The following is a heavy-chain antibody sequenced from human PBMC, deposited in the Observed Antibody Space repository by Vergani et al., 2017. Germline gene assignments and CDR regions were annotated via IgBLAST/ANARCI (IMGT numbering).Heavy chain of an antibody. D-gene: IGHD2-15*01. V-gene: IGHV2-5*02. CDR3: THRPDCSVGHCYDDY. Sequence: QITLKESGPTLVKPTQPLPLPCIFSGFSLTTRGVAVGWIRQPPGKALVWLAIVFSDDDKRYSPSLRNRVTITRDTSRNQVVLTMTNIDPVDTATYYCTHRPDCSVGHCYDDYWGQGTLVTVSS. CDR2: VFSDDDK. CDR1: GFSLTTRGVA. J-gene: IGHJ4*02.